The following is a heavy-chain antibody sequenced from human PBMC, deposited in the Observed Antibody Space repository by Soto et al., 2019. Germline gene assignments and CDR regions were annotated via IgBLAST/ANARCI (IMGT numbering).Heavy chain of an antibody. J-gene: IGHJ6*02. CDR2: IYHNGST. Sequence: SETLSLTCAVSGGSISSGGYSWGWIRQPPGKGLEWIGYIYHNGSTYYNPSLKSRVTISVDRSKNQFSLKLSSVTAADTAVYYCARVPDVWGQGTTVTVSS. V-gene: IGHV4-30-2*01. CDR1: GGSISSGGYS. CDR3: ARVPDV.